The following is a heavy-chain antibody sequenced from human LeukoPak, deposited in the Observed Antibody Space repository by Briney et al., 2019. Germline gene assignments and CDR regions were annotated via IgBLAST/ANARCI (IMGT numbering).Heavy chain of an antibody. CDR1: GGTFSSYA. V-gene: IGHV1-69*04. Sequence: SVKVSCKASGGTFSSYAISWVRQAPGQGLEWMGRIIPILGIANYAQKFQGRVTITADKSTSTAYMELSSLRSEDTAVYYCARRGRLPHDAFDIWGQGTMVTVSS. D-gene: IGHD6-25*01. J-gene: IGHJ3*02. CDR2: IIPILGIA. CDR3: ARRGRLPHDAFDI.